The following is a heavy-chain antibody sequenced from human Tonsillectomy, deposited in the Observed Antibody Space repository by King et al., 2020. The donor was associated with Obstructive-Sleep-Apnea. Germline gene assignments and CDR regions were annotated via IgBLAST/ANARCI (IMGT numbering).Heavy chain of an antibody. Sequence: VQLQESGPGLVKPSETLSLTCTVSGGSIGTYYWSWIRQPPGKGLEWIGYIYYSGSINYNPSLKRRVTLTVDTSKNQFPLMPSSVTAADTAVYYCARAPYGSGIIDWFAPWGQGTLVTVSS. CDR2: IYYSGSI. V-gene: IGHV4-59*01. J-gene: IGHJ5*02. CDR3: ARAPYGSGIIDWFAP. CDR1: GGSIGTYY. D-gene: IGHD3-10*01.